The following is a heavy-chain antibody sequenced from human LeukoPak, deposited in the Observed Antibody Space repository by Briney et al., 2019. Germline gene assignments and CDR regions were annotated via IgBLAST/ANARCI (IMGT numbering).Heavy chain of an antibody. CDR2: IIPILGIA. CDR3: ARASVVVPAAMVWYFDL. D-gene: IGHD2-2*01. CDR1: GGTFSSYA. Sequence: SVKVSCKASGGTFSSYAISWVRQAPGQGLEWMGRIIPILGIANYAQKFQGRVTITADKSTSTAYMELSSLRSEDTAVYYCARASVVVPAAMVWYFDLWGRGTLVTVSS. V-gene: IGHV1-69*04. J-gene: IGHJ2*01.